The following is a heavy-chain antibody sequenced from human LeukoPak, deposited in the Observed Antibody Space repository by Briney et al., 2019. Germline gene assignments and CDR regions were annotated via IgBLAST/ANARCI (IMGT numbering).Heavy chain of an antibody. V-gene: IGHV3-73*01. CDR2: IRSKANSYAT. D-gene: IGHD5-24*01. CDR3: TRRTEMATIEDFDY. J-gene: IGHJ4*02. Sequence: GGSLRLSCAASGSTFSGSAMHWVRQASGKGLEWVGRIRSKANSYATAYAASVKGRFTISRDDSKNTAYLQMNSLKTEDTAVYYCTRRTEMATIEDFDYWGQGTLVTVSS. CDR1: GSTFSGSA.